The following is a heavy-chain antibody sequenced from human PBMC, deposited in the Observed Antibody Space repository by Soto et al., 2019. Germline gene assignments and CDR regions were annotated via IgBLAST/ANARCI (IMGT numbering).Heavy chain of an antibody. J-gene: IGHJ4*02. CDR1: GYTFTSYD. D-gene: IGHD1-26*01. CDR2: MNPNSGNT. Sequence: QVQLVQSGAEVKKPGASVKVSCKASGYTFTSYDINWVRQATGQGLEWMGWMNPNSGNTGYAQKFQGRVTMTRTTSIRTVYMELSSRRSEAAAVYYCARERSGSSDYWGQGTLVTVSS. V-gene: IGHV1-8*01. CDR3: ARERSGSSDY.